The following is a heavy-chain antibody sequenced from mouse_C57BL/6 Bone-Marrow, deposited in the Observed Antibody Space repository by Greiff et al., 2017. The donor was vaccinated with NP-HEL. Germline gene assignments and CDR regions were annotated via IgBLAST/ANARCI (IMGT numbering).Heavy chain of an antibody. D-gene: IGHD2-3*01. J-gene: IGHJ3*01. CDR1: GYTFTSYW. CDR2: IHPNSGST. Sequence: QVQLQQSGAELVKPGASVKLSCKASGYTFTSYWMHWVKQRPGQGLEWIGMIHPNSGSTNYNEKFKSKATLTVDKSSSTAYMQLSSLTSEDSAVYYCVPLIYDGYSAWFAYWGQGTLVTVSA. CDR3: VPLIYDGYSAWFAY. V-gene: IGHV1-64*01.